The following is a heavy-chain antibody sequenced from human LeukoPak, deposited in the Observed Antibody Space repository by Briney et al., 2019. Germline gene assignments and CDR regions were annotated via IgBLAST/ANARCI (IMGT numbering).Heavy chain of an antibody. CDR1: GGSFSGYY. J-gene: IGHJ3*02. D-gene: IGHD1-7*01. CDR3: ARFPYNWNWDHDAFDI. Sequence: SETLSLTCAVYGGSFSGYYWSWIRQPPGKGLEWIGEINHSGSTNYNPSLKSRVTISVDTSKNQFSLKLSSVTAADTAVYYCARFPYNWNWDHDAFDIWGQGTMVTLSS. CDR2: INHSGST. V-gene: IGHV4-34*01.